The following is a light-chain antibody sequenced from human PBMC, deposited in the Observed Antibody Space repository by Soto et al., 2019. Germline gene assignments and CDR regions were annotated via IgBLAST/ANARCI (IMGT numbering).Light chain of an antibody. V-gene: IGKV1-39*01. CDR2: GAS. CDR3: QQSFSSPFT. Sequence: DIQMTQSPSSLSASVGDRVSITCRASQSIRSHLNWFQHKPGKAPKVLIYGASSLQGGVPSRFSGSGSGPDFTLTIKSLKPEDFATYYCQQSFSSPFTFGPGTKVDVK. J-gene: IGKJ3*01. CDR1: QSIRSH.